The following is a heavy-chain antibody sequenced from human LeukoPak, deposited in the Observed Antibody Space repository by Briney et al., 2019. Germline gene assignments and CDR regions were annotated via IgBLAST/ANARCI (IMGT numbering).Heavy chain of an antibody. CDR2: IKEDGSEK. V-gene: IGHV3-7*01. CDR3: AREGWFGELLSHPFDS. D-gene: IGHD3-10*01. Sequence: GGSLRLSCAASGFTSSRYWMSWVRQALGKGLEWVANIKEDGSEKYYVDSVKGRFTISRDTADNSLYLQMNSLRAEDTAVYHCAREGWFGELLSHPFDSWGQGTLVTVSS. J-gene: IGHJ4*02. CDR1: GFTSSRYW.